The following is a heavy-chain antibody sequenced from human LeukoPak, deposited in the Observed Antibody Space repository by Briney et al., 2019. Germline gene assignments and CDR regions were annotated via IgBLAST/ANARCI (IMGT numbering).Heavy chain of an antibody. D-gene: IGHD6-6*01. Sequence: GSLRLSCAVCGFTFSGFWMSWSRQAPGKGLEWVASINSDGSEGYYADVVKGRFTISRDNAKNSLYLQINSLRAEDTAVYYCARSSYSSSSSVWGQGTMVTVPS. V-gene: IGHV3-7*03. CDR2: INSDGSEG. CDR1: GFTFSGFW. J-gene: IGHJ3*01. CDR3: ARSSYSSSSSV.